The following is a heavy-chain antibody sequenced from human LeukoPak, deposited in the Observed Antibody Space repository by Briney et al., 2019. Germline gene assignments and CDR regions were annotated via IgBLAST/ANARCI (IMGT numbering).Heavy chain of an antibody. D-gene: IGHD5-12*01. CDR3: ARDLDIVAPDY. Sequence: GGSLRLSCAASGFIFSNHAMSWVRQAPGKGLEWVSSISSSSSYIYYADSVKGRFTISRDNAKNSLYLQMSSLRAEDTAVYYCARDLDIVAPDYWGQGTLVTVSS. V-gene: IGHV3-21*01. J-gene: IGHJ4*02. CDR1: GFIFSNHA. CDR2: ISSSSSYI.